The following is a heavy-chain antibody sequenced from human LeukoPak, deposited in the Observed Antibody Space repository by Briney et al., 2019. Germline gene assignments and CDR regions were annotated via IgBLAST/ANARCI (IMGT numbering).Heavy chain of an antibody. CDR1: GYTFTDYY. CDR3: AREFCSGASCHQAFDY. V-gene: IGHV1-2*02. Sequence: ASVKVSCKASGYTFTDYYMHWVRQAPGQGLEWMGLINANSGGTNYAQRFQGRVTMTRDTSIRTVYMELSRLRSDDTAVYYCAREFCSGASCHQAFDYWGPGTVVTVSS. D-gene: IGHD2-15*01. J-gene: IGHJ4*02. CDR2: INANSGGT.